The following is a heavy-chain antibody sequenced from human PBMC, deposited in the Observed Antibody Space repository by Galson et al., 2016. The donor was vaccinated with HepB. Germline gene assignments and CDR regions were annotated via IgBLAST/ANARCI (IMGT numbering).Heavy chain of an antibody. V-gene: IGHV3-33*01. CDR3: ARDGDTSPGNYHFDY. CDR1: GFTFSYYG. J-gene: IGHJ4*01. D-gene: IGHD4-11*01. Sequence: SLRLSCAASGFTFSYYGMHWVRQAPGKGLEWVALIWYDGSTKYYADSVKGRFTISRDNSENTLYLQMNSLGGEDTAVYYCARDGDTSPGNYHFDYWGHGTLVTVSS. CDR2: IWYDGSTK.